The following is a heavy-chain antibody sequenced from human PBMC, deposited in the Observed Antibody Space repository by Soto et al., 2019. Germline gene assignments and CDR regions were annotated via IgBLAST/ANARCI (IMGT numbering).Heavy chain of an antibody. V-gene: IGHV1-69*08. CDR3: ARDAHYYDSSGYYYYYGMDV. CDR1: GGTFSSYT. D-gene: IGHD3-22*01. J-gene: IGHJ6*02. CDR2: IIPILGIA. Sequence: QVQLVQSGAEVKKPGSSVKVSCKASGGTFSSYTISWVRQAPGQGLEWMGRIIPILGIANYAQKFQGRVTITADKSTSTAYMELSSLRSEDTAVYYCARDAHYYDSSGYYYYYGMDVWGQGTTVTVSS.